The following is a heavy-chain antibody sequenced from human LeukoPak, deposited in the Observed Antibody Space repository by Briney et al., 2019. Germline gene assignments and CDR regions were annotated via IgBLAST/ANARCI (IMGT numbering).Heavy chain of an antibody. V-gene: IGHV3-23*01. CDR1: GFTFSSYA. Sequence: PGGSLRLSCAASGFTFSSYAMSWVRQAPGKGLEWVSAINGSGGSTYYADSVKGRFTISRDNAKNSLYLQMNSLRAKDTALYYCARDYYDSSGSSWFDPWGQGTLVTVSS. CDR3: ARDYYDSSGSSWFDP. D-gene: IGHD3-22*01. CDR2: INGSGGST. J-gene: IGHJ5*02.